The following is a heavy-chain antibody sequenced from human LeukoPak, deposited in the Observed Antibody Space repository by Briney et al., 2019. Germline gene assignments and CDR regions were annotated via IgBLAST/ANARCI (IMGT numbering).Heavy chain of an antibody. CDR1: GFTVSSNY. CDR3: ARGGGDNAFDI. CDR2: IYSGGST. J-gene: IGHJ3*02. Sequence: GGSLRLSCAASGFTVSSNYMSWVRQAPGKGLEWVSVIYSGGSTYYSDSVKGRFTISRDNSKNTLYLQMNSLRAEDAAVYYCARGGGDNAFDIWGQGTMVTVSS. V-gene: IGHV3-53*01. D-gene: IGHD2-21*02.